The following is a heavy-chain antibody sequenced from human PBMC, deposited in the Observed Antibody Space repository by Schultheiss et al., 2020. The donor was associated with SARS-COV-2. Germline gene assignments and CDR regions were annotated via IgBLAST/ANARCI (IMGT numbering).Heavy chain of an antibody. V-gene: IGHV4-59*01. Sequence: SQTLSLTCAVYGGSFSSYYWSWIRQPPGKGLEWIGYIYYSVSTNYNPSLKIRVTISVDTSKNQFSLKLSSVTAADTAVYYCARASSGWYFDYWGQGTLVTVSS. CDR3: ARASSGWYFDY. J-gene: IGHJ4*02. CDR2: IYYSVST. CDR1: GGSFSSYY. D-gene: IGHD6-19*01.